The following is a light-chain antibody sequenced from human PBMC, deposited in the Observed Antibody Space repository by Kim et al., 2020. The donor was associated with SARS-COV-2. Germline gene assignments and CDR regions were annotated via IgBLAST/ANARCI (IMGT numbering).Light chain of an antibody. CDR1: SIGRRS. CDR2: DSS. V-gene: IGLV3-21*03. CDR3: QVWDSGSEHVV. Sequence: APGKRARIICGGESIGRRSVHWSQQKPGQAPVVVVYDSSDRPAGIPERFSGSNSGNTATLTISRVEAGDEADYFCQVWDSGSEHVVFGGGTQLTVL. J-gene: IGLJ2*01.